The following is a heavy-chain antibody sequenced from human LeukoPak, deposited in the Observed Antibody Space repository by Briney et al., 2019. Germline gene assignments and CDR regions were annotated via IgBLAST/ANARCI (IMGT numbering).Heavy chain of an antibody. J-gene: IGHJ4*02. V-gene: IGHV1-2*02. Sequence: ASVKVSFKASGYTFTGYYMHWVRQAPGQGLEWMGWINPNSGGTNYAQKFQGRVTMTRDTSISTAYMELSRLRSDDTAVYYCARDFYDSSGYYDYWGQGTLVTVSS. CDR1: GYTFTGYY. D-gene: IGHD3-22*01. CDR3: ARDFYDSSGYYDY. CDR2: INPNSGGT.